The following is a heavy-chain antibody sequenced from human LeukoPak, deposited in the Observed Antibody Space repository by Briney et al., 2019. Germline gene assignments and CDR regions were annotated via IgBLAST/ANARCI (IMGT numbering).Heavy chain of an antibody. V-gene: IGHV3-66*01. CDR2: IYSGGST. CDR3: ARDFQVRGGDTGGVDY. CDR1: GFSFSSYA. D-gene: IGHD3-10*01. Sequence: GGSLRLSCAASGFSFSSYALSWVRQAPGKGLEWVSVIYSGGSTYYADSVKGRFTISRDNSKNTLYLQMNSLRAEDTAVYYCARDFQVRGGDTGGVDYWGQGTLVTVSS. J-gene: IGHJ4*02.